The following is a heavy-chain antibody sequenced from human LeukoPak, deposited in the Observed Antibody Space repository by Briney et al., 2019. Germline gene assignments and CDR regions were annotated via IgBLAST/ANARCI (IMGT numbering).Heavy chain of an antibody. D-gene: IGHD6-19*01. J-gene: IGHJ4*02. CDR2: ISNTGDTI. CDR3: ARSSSGFDF. Sequence: AGGSLRLSCAASGFSFNFFSMNWVRQAPGKGLEWLLYISNTGDTIYYADSVKGRFTISRDNAKNSLYLQMNSLRAEDTAVYYCARSSSGFDFWGQGTLVTVSS. CDR1: GFSFNFFS. V-gene: IGHV3-48*04.